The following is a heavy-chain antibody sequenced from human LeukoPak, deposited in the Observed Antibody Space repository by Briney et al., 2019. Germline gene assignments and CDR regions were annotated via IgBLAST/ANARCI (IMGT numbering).Heavy chain of an antibody. CDR1: GYSFTSYW. CDR3: ARRDRYSWYSFDY. CDR2: IDPSDSYT. D-gene: IGHD6-13*01. Sequence: GESLKISCKGSGYSFTSYWITWVRQMPGKGLEWMGRIDPSDSYTNFSPSFQGHVTISVDKSISTAYLQWSSLKASDTAMYYCARRDRYSWYSFDYWGQGTLVTVSS. J-gene: IGHJ4*02. V-gene: IGHV5-10-1*01.